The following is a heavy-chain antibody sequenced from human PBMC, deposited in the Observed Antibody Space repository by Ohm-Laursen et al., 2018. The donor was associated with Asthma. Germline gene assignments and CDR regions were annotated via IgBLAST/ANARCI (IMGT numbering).Heavy chain of an antibody. CDR2: IIPISGIA. CDR1: GGTFSSSA. J-gene: IGHJ6*02. V-gene: IGHV1-69*10. Sequence: SVKVSCKASGGTFSSSAISWVRQAPGQGLEWMGGIIPISGIANYAPKFQGRVTMTRDTSTSTVYMELSSLRSEDTAVYYCARDRRVTTVVTYSQTDYYYGMDVWGQGTTVTVSS. CDR3: ARDRRVTTVVTYSQTDYYYGMDV. D-gene: IGHD4-23*01.